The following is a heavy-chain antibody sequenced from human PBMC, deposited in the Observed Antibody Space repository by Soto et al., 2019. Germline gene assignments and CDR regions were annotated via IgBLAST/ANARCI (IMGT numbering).Heavy chain of an antibody. V-gene: IGHV3-23*01. D-gene: IGHD6-19*01. CDR3: TKGRGNGWAWYFDK. Sequence: EVRLLEAGGGLKQPGGSLRLSCAASGFTFKESAMNWVRQAPGKGLEWVASISDTGASTWYAESVRGRLSISRDNSKNTLYLQMNSLRGEDTVVYYCTKGRGNGWAWYFDKWGQGTLVTVSS. CDR1: GFTFKESA. J-gene: IGHJ4*02. CDR2: ISDTGAST.